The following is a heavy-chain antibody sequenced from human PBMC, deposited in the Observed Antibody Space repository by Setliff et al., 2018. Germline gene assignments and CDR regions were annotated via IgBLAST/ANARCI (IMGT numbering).Heavy chain of an antibody. CDR1: GNRFTDYN. J-gene: IGHJ4*02. CDR3: ARGPLDFVVAPPAAKFDF. V-gene: IGHV1-2*02. D-gene: IGHD2-2*01. Sequence: ASVKVSCKASGNRFTDYNLHWVRQAPGQGLEWMGWINPDSGDTHSAQKFQGRVTMTRDTSINTAYMELGSLTSDDTAFYYCARGPLDFVVAPPAAKFDFWGQGTLVTVSS. CDR2: INPDSGDT.